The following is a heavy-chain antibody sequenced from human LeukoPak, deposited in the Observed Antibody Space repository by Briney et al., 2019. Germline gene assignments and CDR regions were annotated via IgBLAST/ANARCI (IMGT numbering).Heavy chain of an antibody. CDR2: ISGGGGST. J-gene: IGHJ4*02. CDR3: AKDLTHSWSGYHD. CDR1: GFTFSSYA. D-gene: IGHD3-3*02. V-gene: IGHV3-23*01. Sequence: GGSLRLSCAASGFTFSSYAMSWVRQAPGKGLEWVSVISGGGGSTYYADSVKGRFTISRDNSKNTLYLQMNSLRAEDTAVYYCAKDLTHSWSGYHDWGQGTLVTVSS.